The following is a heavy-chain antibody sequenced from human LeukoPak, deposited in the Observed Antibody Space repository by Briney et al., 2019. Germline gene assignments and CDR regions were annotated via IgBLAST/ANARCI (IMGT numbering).Heavy chain of an antibody. D-gene: IGHD4-17*01. CDR1: GYTFTGYY. CDR3: ARDFIGNGDYFSSWFDP. V-gene: IGHV1-2*02. J-gene: IGHJ5*02. CDR2: INPNSGGT. Sequence: GASVKVSCKASGYTFTGYYMHWVRQAPGQGLEWMGWINPNSGGTNYAQKFQGRVTMTRDTSISTAYMELSRLRSGDTAVYYCARDFIGNGDYFSSWFDPWGQGTLVTVSS.